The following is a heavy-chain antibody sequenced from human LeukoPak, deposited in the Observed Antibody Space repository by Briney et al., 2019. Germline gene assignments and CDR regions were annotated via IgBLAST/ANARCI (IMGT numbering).Heavy chain of an antibody. D-gene: IGHD2-2*01. J-gene: IGHJ4*02. CDR3: ASSAKDGYCSGTSCYDTFDY. Sequence: SVKVSCKASGGAFSSYAISWVRQAPGQGLEWMGGIIPIFGTANYAQKFQGRVTITTDESTSTAYMELSSLRSEDTAVYYCASSAKDGYCSGTSCYDTFDYWGQGTLVTVSS. V-gene: IGHV1-69*05. CDR2: IIPIFGTA. CDR1: GGAFSSYA.